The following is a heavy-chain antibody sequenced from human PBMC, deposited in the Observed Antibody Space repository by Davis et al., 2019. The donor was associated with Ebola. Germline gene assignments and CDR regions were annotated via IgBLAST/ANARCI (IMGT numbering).Heavy chain of an antibody. CDR3: ARDFSNYEDYYYYYYMDV. J-gene: IGHJ6*03. V-gene: IGHV3-33*01. Sequence: PGGSLRLSCAASGFTFSSHGMHWVRQAPGKGLEWVAVIWYDGSNKYYADSVKGRFTISRDNAKNSLYLQMNSLRAEDTAVYYCARDFSNYEDYYYYYYMDVWGKGTTVTVSS. D-gene: IGHD4-11*01. CDR2: IWYDGSNK. CDR1: GFTFSSHG.